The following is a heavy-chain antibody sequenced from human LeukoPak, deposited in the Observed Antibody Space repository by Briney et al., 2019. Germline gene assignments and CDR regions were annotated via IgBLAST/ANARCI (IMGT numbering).Heavy chain of an antibody. V-gene: IGHV3-33*01. CDR3: ARDRSWGSQCYFDY. D-gene: IGHD7-27*01. CDR1: GFHFSTYG. Sequence: GGSLRLSCAASGFHFSTYGMHWVRQAPGKGLEWVGVIWYDGSNKIYAESVKGRFTISRDNSKNTSYLQMSSLRAEDTAVYYCARDRSWGSQCYFDYWGQGTLVTVSS. CDR2: IWYDGSNK. J-gene: IGHJ4*02.